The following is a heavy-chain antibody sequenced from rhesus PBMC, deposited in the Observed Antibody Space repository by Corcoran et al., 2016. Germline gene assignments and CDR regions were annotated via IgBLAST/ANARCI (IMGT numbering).Heavy chain of an antibody. Sequence: EVQLVESGGGLVQPGGSLRLSCAASGFTFSSYDMSWVRQAPGKGLEWVLYIYYTGKTIYYADSVKGRFTISRDNAKNSLSLQMSSLGAEDTAVYYCTRITAAAGRKYYFDYWGQGVLVTVSS. CDR1: GFTFSSYD. D-gene: IGHD6-25*01. J-gene: IGHJ4*01. CDR3: TRITAAAGRKYYFDY. V-gene: IGHV3-136*01. CDR2: IYYTGKTI.